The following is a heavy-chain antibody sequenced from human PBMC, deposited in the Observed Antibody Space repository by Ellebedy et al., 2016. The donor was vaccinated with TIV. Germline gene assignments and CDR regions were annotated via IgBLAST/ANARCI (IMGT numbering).Heavy chain of an antibody. Sequence: GESLKISCAASGFTFSSYWMHWVRQAPGKGLVWVSRINTDGRPIDYADSVKGRFTISRDNAKNTLYLQMNSLRLEDTGVYFCARAGSYRFDYWGQGSLVTVSS. CDR1: GFTFSSYW. J-gene: IGHJ4*02. D-gene: IGHD1-26*01. CDR3: ARAGSYRFDY. CDR2: INTDGRPI. V-gene: IGHV3-74*01.